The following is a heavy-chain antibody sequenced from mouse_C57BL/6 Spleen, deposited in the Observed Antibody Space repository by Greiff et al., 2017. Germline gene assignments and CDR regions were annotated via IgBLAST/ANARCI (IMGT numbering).Heavy chain of an antibody. CDR2: IDPSDSYT. CDR1: GYTFTSYW. CDR3: ARRTVTPSNWDEDY. J-gene: IGHJ2*01. Sequence: QVQLQQPGAELVKPGASVKLSCKASGYTFTSYWMQWVKQRPGQGLEWIGEIDPSDSYTNYNQKFKGKATLTVDTSSRTAYMQLSSLTSEDSAVYYCARRTVTPSNWDEDYWGQGTTLTVSS. V-gene: IGHV1-50*01. D-gene: IGHD4-1*01.